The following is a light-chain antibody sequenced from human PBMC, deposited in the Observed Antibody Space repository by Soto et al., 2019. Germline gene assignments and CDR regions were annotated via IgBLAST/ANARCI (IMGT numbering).Light chain of an antibody. CDR2: EAS. CDR1: QSISNW. V-gene: IGKV1-5*03. J-gene: IGKJ1*01. Sequence: DIQMTQSPSTLSASVGDRVTITCRASQSISNWLAWYQQIPGKAPNLLIYEASRLESAVPSRFSGSASGTEFTPTINSLQPDDFATYYCHQYSSYPETFGQGTKVDIK. CDR3: HQYSSYPET.